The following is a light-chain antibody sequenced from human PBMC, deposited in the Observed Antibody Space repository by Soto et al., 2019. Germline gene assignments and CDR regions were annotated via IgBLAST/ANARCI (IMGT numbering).Light chain of an antibody. Sequence: IHLSQSPSSLYASVGDRVPITCRASQSISGYLAWYQQKPGKAPNLLIYDAYSLESGVPSRFSGSASGTQFTLTIRSLQPDDFATYYCQQYNSYLVTFGGVTKV. CDR2: DAY. CDR3: QQYNSYLVT. J-gene: IGKJ4*01. CDR1: QSISGY. V-gene: IGKV1-5*01.